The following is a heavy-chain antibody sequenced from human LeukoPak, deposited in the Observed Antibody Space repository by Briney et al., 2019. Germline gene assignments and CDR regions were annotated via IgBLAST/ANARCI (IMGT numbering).Heavy chain of an antibody. D-gene: IGHD3-22*01. CDR3: ARAGDSSGYYLDY. V-gene: IGHV4-31*03. CDR1: GDSFSGGDYY. J-gene: IGHJ4*02. Sequence: PSETLSLTCSVSGDSFSGGDYYWSWIRQHPGKGLEWIGYIYYSGSTYYNPSLQSRVTLSVDTSMNQFSLKLNSVTAADTAVYYCARAGDSSGYYLDYWGQGTLVTVSS. CDR2: IYYSGST.